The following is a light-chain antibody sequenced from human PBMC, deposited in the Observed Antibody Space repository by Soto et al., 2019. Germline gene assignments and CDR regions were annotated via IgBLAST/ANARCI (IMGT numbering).Light chain of an antibody. V-gene: IGKV1-39*01. Sequence: DIQMTQSPSYLSASVGDRVTITCRASKSISSYLNWYQQKPGKAPKLLIYAASSLQSGVPSRFSGSGSGTDFTLTISSLQPEDFATYYCQQSYSTLFTFGPGTKVDIK. CDR1: KSISSY. J-gene: IGKJ3*01. CDR2: AAS. CDR3: QQSYSTLFT.